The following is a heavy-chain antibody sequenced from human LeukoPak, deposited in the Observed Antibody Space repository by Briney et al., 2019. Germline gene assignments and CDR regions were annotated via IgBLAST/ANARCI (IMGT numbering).Heavy chain of an antibody. CDR1: GGSISSYY. J-gene: IGHJ4*02. D-gene: IGHD7-27*01. Sequence: SETLSLTCTVSGGSISSYYWSWIRQPPGKGLEWIGYIYYSGSTNYNPSLKSRVTISVDMSKNQFSLKLSSVTATDTAVYYCAKRGNWGFFDYWGQGTLVTVSS. V-gene: IGHV4-59*12. CDR2: IYYSGST. CDR3: AKRGNWGFFDY.